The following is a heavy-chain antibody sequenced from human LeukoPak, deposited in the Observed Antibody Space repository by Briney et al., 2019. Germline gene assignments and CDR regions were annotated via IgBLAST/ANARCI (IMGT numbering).Heavy chain of an antibody. CDR2: MSNSGSN. CDR1: GGSISSYY. CDR3: ARDQYKYDGNYRYYQHMDV. V-gene: IGHV4-4*07. D-gene: IGHD3-22*01. Sequence: SETLSLTCTVSGGSISSYYWSWIRQPAGKGLEWIGRMSNSGSNNYNPSLKSRVTMSVDTSKNQVSLKLSAVTAADTAVYYCARDQYKYDGNYRYYQHMDVWGKGTTVTISS. J-gene: IGHJ6*03.